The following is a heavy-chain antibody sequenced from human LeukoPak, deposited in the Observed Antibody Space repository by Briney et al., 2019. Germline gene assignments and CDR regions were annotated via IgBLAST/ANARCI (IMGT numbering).Heavy chain of an antibody. Sequence: AGSLRLSCSMSGFTLSHYAMSWVRQAPGKGLEWVSTIVGGGGSTDYTDSVKGRFTISRDNSKNTLYLQMNSLGAEDTAVYYCAKGHRYCTSGNCNSAVDYWGQGTLVTVSS. CDR1: GFTLSHYA. D-gene: IGHD2-15*01. CDR2: IVGGGGST. CDR3: AKGHRYCTSGNCNSAVDY. J-gene: IGHJ4*02. V-gene: IGHV3-23*01.